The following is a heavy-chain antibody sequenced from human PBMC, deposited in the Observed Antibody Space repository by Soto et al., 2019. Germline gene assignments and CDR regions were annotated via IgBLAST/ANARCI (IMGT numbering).Heavy chain of an antibody. D-gene: IGHD3-10*01. V-gene: IGHV3-30-3*01. J-gene: IGHJ6*02. CDR1: GFTFSSYA. Sequence: QVQLVESGGGVVQPGRSLRLSCAASGFTFSSYAMHWVRQAPGKGLERVAVISYDGSNKYYADSVKGRFTISRDNSKNTLYLQMNSLRAEDTAVYYCARGTMVRGAPSHYYGMDVWGQGTTVTVSS. CDR2: ISYDGSNK. CDR3: ARGTMVRGAPSHYYGMDV.